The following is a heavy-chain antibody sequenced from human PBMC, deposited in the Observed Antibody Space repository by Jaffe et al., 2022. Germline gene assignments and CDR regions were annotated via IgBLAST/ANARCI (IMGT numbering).Heavy chain of an antibody. CDR3: ARDIFPLIGGADDAFDI. CDR1: GGSISSGSYY. Sequence: QVQLQESGPGLVKPSQTLSLTCTVSGGSISSGSYYWSWIRQPAGKGLEWIGRIYTSGSTNYNPSLKSRVTISVDTSKNQFSLKLSSVTAADTAVYYCARDIFPLIGGADDAFDIWGQGTMVTVSS. J-gene: IGHJ3*02. CDR2: IYTSGST. V-gene: IGHV4-61*02. D-gene: IGHD3-16*01.